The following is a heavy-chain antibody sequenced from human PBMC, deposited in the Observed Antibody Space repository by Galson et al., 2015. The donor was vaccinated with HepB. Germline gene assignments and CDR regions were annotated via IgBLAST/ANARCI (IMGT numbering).Heavy chain of an antibody. CDR3: ARDLPYQLDAFDI. Sequence: SLRLSCAASGFTFSSYSMNWVRQAPGKGLEWVSSISSSSSYIYYADSVKGRFTISRDNAKNSLYLQMNSLRAEDTAVYYCARDLPYQLDAFDIWGQGTMVTVSS. V-gene: IGHV3-21*01. CDR1: GFTFSSYS. D-gene: IGHD2-2*01. J-gene: IGHJ3*02. CDR2: ISSSSSYI.